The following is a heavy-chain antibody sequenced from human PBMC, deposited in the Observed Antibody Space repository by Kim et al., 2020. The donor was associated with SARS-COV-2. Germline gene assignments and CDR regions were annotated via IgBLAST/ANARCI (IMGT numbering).Heavy chain of an antibody. CDR2: INPNSGGT. CDR3: ARELITMVRGVRDSLGY. Sequence: ASVKVSCKASGYTFTGYYMHWVRQAPGQGLEWMGWINPNSGGTNYAKKFQGRVTMTRDTSISTAYMELSRLRSDDTAVYYCARELITMVRGVRDSLGYWGQGTLVTVSS. V-gene: IGHV1-2*02. J-gene: IGHJ4*02. CDR1: GYTFTGYY. D-gene: IGHD3-10*01.